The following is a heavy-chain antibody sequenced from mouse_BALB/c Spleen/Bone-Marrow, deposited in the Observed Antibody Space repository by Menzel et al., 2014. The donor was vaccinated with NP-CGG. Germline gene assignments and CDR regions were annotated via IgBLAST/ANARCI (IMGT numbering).Heavy chain of an antibody. CDR3: ARDSLYYGYPLAKDY. Sequence: EVQLLESGGGLVQPGGSLRLSCATSGFTFTDYYMSWVRQPPGKALEWLGFIRNKANGYTTEYSASVKCRFTISRDNSQSILYLQMNTLRAEDSATYYCARDSLYYGYPLAKDYWGQGTSVTVSS. J-gene: IGHJ4*01. CDR1: GFTFTDYY. CDR2: IRNKANGYTT. D-gene: IGHD2-2*01. V-gene: IGHV7-3*02.